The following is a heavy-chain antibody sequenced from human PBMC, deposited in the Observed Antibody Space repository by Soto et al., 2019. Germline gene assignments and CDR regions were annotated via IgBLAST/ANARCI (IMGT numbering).Heavy chain of an antibody. D-gene: IGHD6-13*01. CDR2: IYYSGST. V-gene: IGHV4-59*01. Sequence: SETLSLTCTVSGGSISSYYWSWIRQPPGKGLEWIGYIYYSGSTNYNPSLKSRVTISVDTSKNQFSLKLSSVTAADTAVYYCARGGGSSSWPSPLDYWGQGTLVTVSS. J-gene: IGHJ4*02. CDR3: ARGGGSSSWPSPLDY. CDR1: GGSISSYY.